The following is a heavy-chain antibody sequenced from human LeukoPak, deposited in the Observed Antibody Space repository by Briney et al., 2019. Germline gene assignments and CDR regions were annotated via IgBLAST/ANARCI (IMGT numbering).Heavy chain of an antibody. CDR2: IYSSVTT. V-gene: IGHV4-4*09. CDR3: ARLDDREKIEK. J-gene: IGHJ4*02. Sequence: PSETLSLTCNVSGGSISRYYWSWIRQPPGKGLEWIGFIYSSVTTKYNPSLKSRVTISIDMSRSQFSLKVSSVTASDTAVYYCARLDDREKIEKWGQGTLVSVSS. CDR1: GGSISRYY. D-gene: IGHD3-22*01.